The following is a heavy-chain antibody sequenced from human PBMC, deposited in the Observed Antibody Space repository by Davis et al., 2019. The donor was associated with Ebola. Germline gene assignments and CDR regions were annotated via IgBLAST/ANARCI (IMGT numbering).Heavy chain of an antibody. CDR1: GGTFSCYA. V-gene: IGHV1-69*04. CDR2: IIPILGIA. J-gene: IGHJ4*02. D-gene: IGHD3-10*01. CDR3: ARSVLLWFGDRGNYFDY. Sequence: AASVKVSCKASGGTFSCYAISWVRQAPGQGLEWMGRIIPILGIANYAQKFQGRVTITADKSTSTAYMELSSLRSEDTAVYYCARSVLLWFGDRGNYFDYWGQGTLVTVSS.